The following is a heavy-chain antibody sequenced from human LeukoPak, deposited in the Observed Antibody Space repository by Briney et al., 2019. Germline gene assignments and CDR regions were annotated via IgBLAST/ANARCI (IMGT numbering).Heavy chain of an antibody. D-gene: IGHD3-10*01. CDR1: GGSISSYY. J-gene: IGHJ4*02. V-gene: IGHV4-59*12. CDR2: IYYSGST. Sequence: PSETLSLTCTVSGGSISSYYWSWIRQPPGKGLEWIGYIYYSGSTNYNPSLKSRVTISVDTSKNQFSLKLSSVTAADTAVYYCARGKMRGTMVRGGFDYWGQGTLVTVSS. CDR3: ARGKMRGTMVRGGFDY.